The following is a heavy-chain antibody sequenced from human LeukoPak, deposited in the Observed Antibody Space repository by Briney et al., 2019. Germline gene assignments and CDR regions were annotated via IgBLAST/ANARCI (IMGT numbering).Heavy chain of an antibody. CDR3: ARAGELGVGATTEDYYGMDV. CDR2: IIPIFGTA. CDR1: GGTFSSYA. D-gene: IGHD1-26*01. J-gene: IGHJ6*02. Sequence: SVKVSCKASGGTFSSYAISWVRPAPGQGLEWMGGIIPIFGTATYAQKLQGRVTMTTDTSTSTAYMELRSLRSDDTAVYYCARAGELGVGATTEDYYGMDVWGQGTTVTVSS. V-gene: IGHV1-69*05.